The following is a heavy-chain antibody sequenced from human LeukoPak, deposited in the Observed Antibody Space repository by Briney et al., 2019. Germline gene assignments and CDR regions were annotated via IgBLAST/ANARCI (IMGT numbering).Heavy chain of an antibody. J-gene: IGHJ4*02. D-gene: IGHD3-9*01. V-gene: IGHV1-2*02. CDR1: GYTFTGYY. CDR3: ARSPDILTGENFDY. Sequence: GASVKVSCKASGYTFTGYYMHWVRQAPGQGLEWMGWIYPNSGGTNYAQKFQGRVTMTRDTSIRTAYMEVSRLRSDDTAVYYCARSPDILTGENFDYWGQGTLVTVSS. CDR2: IYPNSGGT.